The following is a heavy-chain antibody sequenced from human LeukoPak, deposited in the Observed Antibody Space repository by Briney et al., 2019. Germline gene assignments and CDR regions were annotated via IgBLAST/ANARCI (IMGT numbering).Heavy chain of an antibody. Sequence: SETLSLTCTVSGGSISSYYWSWIRHPPGKGLEWIGYIYYSGSTNYNPSLKSRVPISVDTSKNQFSLKLSSVTAADTAVYYCARGGFGELLQYYYYYMDVWGKGTTVTVSS. CDR1: GGSISSYY. V-gene: IGHV4-59*01. CDR2: IYYSGST. CDR3: ARGGFGELLQYYYYYMDV. J-gene: IGHJ6*03. D-gene: IGHD3-10*01.